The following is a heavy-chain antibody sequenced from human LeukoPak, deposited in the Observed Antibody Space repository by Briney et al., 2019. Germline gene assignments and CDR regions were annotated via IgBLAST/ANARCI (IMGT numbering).Heavy chain of an antibody. CDR3: AKGGRAWILTSYFYS. CDR2: IYYDGSDQ. CDR1: GFTFSNFG. V-gene: IGHV3-33*06. D-gene: IGHD3-16*01. Sequence: PGGSLRLSCAASGFTFSNFGMHWVRQAPGKGLEWLAVIYYDGSDQPYADSVKGRFTISRDTSKNTLYLQMGTVRVDDTAVYFSAKGGRAWILTSYFYSWGPGTPVTLSP. J-gene: IGHJ4*03.